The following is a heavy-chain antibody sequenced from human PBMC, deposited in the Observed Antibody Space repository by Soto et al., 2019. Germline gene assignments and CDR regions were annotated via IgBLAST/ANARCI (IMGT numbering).Heavy chain of an antibody. V-gene: IGHV3-30*18. Sequence: ESGGGVVQPGRSLRLSCAASGFTFSSYGMHWVRQAPGKGLEWVAVISYDGSNKYYADSVKGRFTISRDNSKNTLYLQMNSLRAEDTAVYYCAKDLDYYGSQNWGYYYGMDVWGQGTTVTVSS. CDR2: ISYDGSNK. CDR1: GFTFSSYG. J-gene: IGHJ6*02. D-gene: IGHD3-10*01. CDR3: AKDLDYYGSQNWGYYYGMDV.